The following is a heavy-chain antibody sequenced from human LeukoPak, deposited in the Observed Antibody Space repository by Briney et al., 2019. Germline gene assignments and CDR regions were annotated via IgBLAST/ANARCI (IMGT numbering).Heavy chain of an antibody. V-gene: IGHV1-8*03. CDR1: GYTFTSYD. CDR2: MNPNSGNT. CDR3: ARAPRITMVRGVNPFDY. D-gene: IGHD3-10*01. Sequence: ASVKVSCKASGYTFTSYDINWVRQATGQGLEWMGWMNPNSGNTGYAQKFQGRVTITRNTSISTAYMELSSLRSEDTAVHYCARAPRITMVRGVNPFDYWGQGTLVTVSS. J-gene: IGHJ4*02.